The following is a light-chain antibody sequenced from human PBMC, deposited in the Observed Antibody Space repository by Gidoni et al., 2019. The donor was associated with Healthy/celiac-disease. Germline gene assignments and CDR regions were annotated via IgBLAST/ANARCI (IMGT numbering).Light chain of an antibody. V-gene: IGKV3-15*01. CDR3: QKYNNWWT. CDR2: GAS. CDR1: QSVSSN. J-gene: IGKJ1*01. Sequence: ELVMTQSPATLSVSPGERATLSCRTSQSVSSNLAWYQQKPGQAPRLLIYGASTRATGIPARFSGSGSGTEFTLTISRLQPEDFAVYYCQKYNNWWTFGQGTKVEIK.